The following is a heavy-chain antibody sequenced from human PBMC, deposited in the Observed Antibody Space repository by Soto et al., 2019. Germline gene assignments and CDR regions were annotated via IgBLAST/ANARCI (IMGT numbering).Heavy chain of an antibody. CDR3: AKEGSSGWRGFDAFDI. D-gene: IGHD6-19*01. J-gene: IGHJ3*02. CDR2: ISGSGGST. Sequence: GGSLRLSCAASGLTFSSYAMSWVRQAPGKGLEWVSAISGSGGSTYYADSVKGRFTISRDNSKNTLYLQMNSLRAEDTAVYYCAKEGSSGWRGFDAFDIWGQGTMVTV. CDR1: GLTFSSYA. V-gene: IGHV3-23*01.